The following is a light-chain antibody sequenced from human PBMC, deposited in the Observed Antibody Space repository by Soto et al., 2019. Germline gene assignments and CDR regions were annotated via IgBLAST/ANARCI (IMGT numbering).Light chain of an antibody. CDR1: QGLTSY. Sequence: EIHVTQSPSSVSASVGDRVTITCRAIQGLTSYLAWYQQKPGKAPKLLIYAASNLQSGVPSRFSGSGSGTDFTLTISRLQSEDFATYVCLSGHSRPFGGGTKL. CDR3: LSGHSRP. J-gene: IGKJ4*01. V-gene: IGKV1-12*01. CDR2: AAS.